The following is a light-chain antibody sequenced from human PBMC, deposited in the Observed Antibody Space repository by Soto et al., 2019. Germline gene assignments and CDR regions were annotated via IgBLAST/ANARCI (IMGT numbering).Light chain of an antibody. J-gene: IGLJ1*01. CDR2: DDN. CDR3: GSSDGSLSAYV. V-gene: IGLV1-51*01. CDR1: SSNIGGNS. Sequence: QSVRTQPPSVSAAPGQKVTISCSGSSSNIGGNSVSWYQQLPGTAPKLLIYDDNKRPSGIPDRFSGSKSGTSATLGITGFQTGDEADDYCGSSDGSLSAYVFGTGTKVPVL.